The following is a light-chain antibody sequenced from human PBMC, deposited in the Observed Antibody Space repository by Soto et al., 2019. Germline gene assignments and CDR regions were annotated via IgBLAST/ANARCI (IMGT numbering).Light chain of an antibody. CDR1: SSDVVSYNL. J-gene: IGLJ1*01. V-gene: IGLV2-23*02. CDR2: EVS. Sequence: QSALTQPASVSGSPGQSITISCTGTSSDVVSYNLVSWYQQHPGKAPKLTIYEVSKRPSGVSNRFSGSKSGNTASLTISGLQAEDEADYYCCSYAGSSTYVFGTGTKLTVL. CDR3: CSYAGSSTYV.